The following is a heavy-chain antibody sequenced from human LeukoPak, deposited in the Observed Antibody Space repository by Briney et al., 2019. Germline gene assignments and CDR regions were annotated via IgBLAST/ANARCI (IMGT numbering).Heavy chain of an antibody. CDR1: EFSVGSNY. J-gene: IGHJ4*02. Sequence: GGSLRLSCAASEFSVGSNYMTWVRQAPGKGLEWVSLIYSGGSTYYADSVKGRFTISRDNSKNTLYLQMNSLRAEDTAVYYCAKLAVAYYFDYWGQGALVTVSS. V-gene: IGHV3-53*01. D-gene: IGHD6-19*01. CDR3: AKLAVAYYFDY. CDR2: IYSGGST.